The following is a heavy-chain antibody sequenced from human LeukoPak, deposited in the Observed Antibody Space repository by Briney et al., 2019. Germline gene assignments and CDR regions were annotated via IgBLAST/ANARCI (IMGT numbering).Heavy chain of an antibody. CDR3: ATHHYDSSGYYSPDY. J-gene: IGHJ4*02. CDR2: SGSGGST. Sequence: SGSGGSTYYADSVKGRFTIFRDNSKNTVYLQMTSLRVEDTAIYYCATHHYDSSGYYSPDYWGQGTLVAVSS. D-gene: IGHD3-22*01. V-gene: IGHV3-23*01.